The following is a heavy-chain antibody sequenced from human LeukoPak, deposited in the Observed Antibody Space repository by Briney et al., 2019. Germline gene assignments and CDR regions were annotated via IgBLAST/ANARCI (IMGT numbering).Heavy chain of an antibody. D-gene: IGHD6-19*01. CDR2: INHSGST. Sequence: SETLSLTCAVYGGSSSGYYWSWIRQPPGKGLEWIGEINHSGSTNYNPSLKSRVTISVDTSRNQFSLKLSSVTAADTAVYYCARCKGTVAGSDYWGQGTLVTVSS. CDR1: GGSSSGYY. J-gene: IGHJ4*02. CDR3: ARCKGTVAGSDY. V-gene: IGHV4-34*01.